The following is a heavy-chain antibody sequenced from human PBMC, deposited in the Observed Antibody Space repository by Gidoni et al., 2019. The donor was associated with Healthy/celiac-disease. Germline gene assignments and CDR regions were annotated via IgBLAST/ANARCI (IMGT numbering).Heavy chain of an antibody. D-gene: IGHD3-22*01. CDR1: GFTFADYG. CDR2: INWNGGST. V-gene: IGHV3-20*04. Sequence: EVQLLESGGGVVRPGGSLRLSCSASGFTFADYGMSWVRQAPGKGLEWVSGINWNGGSTGYADSVKGRFTISRDNAKNSLYLQMNSLRAEDTALYYCARHDLYYYDSSGYFYWGQGTLVTVSS. J-gene: IGHJ4*02. CDR3: ARHDLYYYDSSGYFY.